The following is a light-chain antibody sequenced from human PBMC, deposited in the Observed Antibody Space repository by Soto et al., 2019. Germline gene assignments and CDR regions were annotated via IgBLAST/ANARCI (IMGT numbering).Light chain of an antibody. CDR3: QHHNSYLALT. CDR1: QSISND. Sequence: DIQMTQAPSSLSASVGDRVTITCRASQSISNDLGWYQQKPGKAPKRLIYAASTLQNGVPSRFSGSGSGTEFTLTISSLQPEDFATYYCQHHNSYLALTFGGGTKVEIK. J-gene: IGKJ4*01. V-gene: IGKV1-17*01. CDR2: AAS.